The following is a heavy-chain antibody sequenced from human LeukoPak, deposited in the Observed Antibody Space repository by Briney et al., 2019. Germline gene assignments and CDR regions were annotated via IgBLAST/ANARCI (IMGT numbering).Heavy chain of an antibody. CDR3: ARGDDFWSGYFSPLRTYYFDY. D-gene: IGHD3-3*01. CDR1: GGSFSGYY. CDR2: INHSGST. V-gene: IGHV4-34*01. Sequence: SETLSLTCAVYGGSFSGYYWSRIRQPPGKGLEWIGEINHSGSTNYNPSLKSRVTISVDTSKNQFSLKLSSVTAADTAVYYCARGDDFWSGYFSPLRTYYFDYWGQGTLVTASS. J-gene: IGHJ4*02.